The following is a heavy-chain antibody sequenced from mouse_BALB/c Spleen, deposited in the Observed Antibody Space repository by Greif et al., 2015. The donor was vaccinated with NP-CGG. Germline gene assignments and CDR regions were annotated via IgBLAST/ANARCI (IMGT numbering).Heavy chain of an antibody. CDR1: GDSITSGY. Sequence: VQLQQSGPSLVKPSQTLSLTCSVTGDSITSGYWNWIRKFPGNKLEYMGYISYSGSTYYNPSLKSRISITRDTSKNXYYLQLNSVTTEDTATYYCASGARYYGSNYDWYFDVWGAGTTVTVSS. D-gene: IGHD1-1*01. J-gene: IGHJ1*01. CDR2: ISYSGST. CDR3: ASGARYYGSNYDWYFDV. V-gene: IGHV3-8*02.